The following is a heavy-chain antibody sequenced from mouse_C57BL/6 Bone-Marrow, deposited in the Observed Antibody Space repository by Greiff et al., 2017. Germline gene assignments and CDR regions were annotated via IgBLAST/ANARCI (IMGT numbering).Heavy chain of an antibody. CDR2: INPNNGGT. CDR3: ASIYYGNYGWYFDV. J-gene: IGHJ1*03. Sequence: EVQLQQSGPELVKPGASVKIPCKASGYTFTDYNMDWVKQSHGKSLEWIGDINPNNGGTIYNQKFKGKATLTVDKSSSTAYMELRSLTSEDTAVYYCASIYYGNYGWYFDVWGTGTTVTVSS. D-gene: IGHD2-1*01. CDR1: GYTFTDYN. V-gene: IGHV1-18*01.